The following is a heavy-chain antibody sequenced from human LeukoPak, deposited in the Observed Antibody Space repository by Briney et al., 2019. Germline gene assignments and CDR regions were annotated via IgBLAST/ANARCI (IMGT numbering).Heavy chain of an antibody. J-gene: IGHJ4*02. V-gene: IGHV3-9*01. CDR2: ISWNSGSI. D-gene: IGHD5-18*01. CDR1: GITFDDYA. Sequence: GGSLRLSCAASGITFDDYAMHWVRQAPGKGLEWVSGISWNSGSIGYADSVKGRFTISRDNAKNSLYLQMNSLRAEDTALYYCAKPAGYSYGDYFDYWGQGTLVTVSS. CDR3: AKPAGYSYGDYFDY.